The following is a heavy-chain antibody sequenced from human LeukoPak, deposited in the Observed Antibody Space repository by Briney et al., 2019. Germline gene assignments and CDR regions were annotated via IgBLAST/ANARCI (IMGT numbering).Heavy chain of an antibody. V-gene: IGHV3-23*01. CDR3: AKSQSHFVVVVAAITPEY. CDR1: GFTFSSYG. J-gene: IGHJ4*02. D-gene: IGHD2-15*01. CDR2: MSGSGGST. Sequence: GGSLRLSCAASGFTFSSYGMSWVRQAPGKGLEWISAMSGSGGSTYYADSVKGRFTISRDNAKNSLYLQMNSLRAEDTAVYYCAKSQSHFVVVVAAITPEYWGQGTLVTVSS.